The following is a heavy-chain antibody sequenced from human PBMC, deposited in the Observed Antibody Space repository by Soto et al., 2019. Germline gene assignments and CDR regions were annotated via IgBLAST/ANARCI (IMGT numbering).Heavy chain of an antibody. D-gene: IGHD2-2*01. J-gene: IGHJ6*03. CDR2: ISAYNGNT. V-gene: IGHV1-18*01. CDR3: ARGGVVPAAVYYYYYMDV. CDR1: GYTFTGYG. Sequence: GASVKVSCKASGYTFTGYGISWVRQAPGQGLEWMGWISAYNGNTNYAQKIQGRVTMTTDTSTSTAYMELRSLRSDDTAVYYCARGGVVPAAVYYYYYMDVWGKGTTVTVSS.